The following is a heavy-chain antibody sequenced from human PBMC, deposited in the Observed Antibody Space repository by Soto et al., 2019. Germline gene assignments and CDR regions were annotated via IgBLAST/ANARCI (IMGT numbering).Heavy chain of an antibody. CDR1: GFTFDSHA. CDR2: ITGSAGST. D-gene: IGHD3-22*01. Sequence: LRLSCVGSGFTFDSHAMNWVRQAPGKGLECVAGITGSAGSTYYADSVKGRFTISKDNSKNTLYLQMNSLRAEDTAVYYCTKDKADKYDSSVDSWGQGTQVTVSS. J-gene: IGHJ4*02. V-gene: IGHV3-23*01. CDR3: TKDKADKYDSSVDS.